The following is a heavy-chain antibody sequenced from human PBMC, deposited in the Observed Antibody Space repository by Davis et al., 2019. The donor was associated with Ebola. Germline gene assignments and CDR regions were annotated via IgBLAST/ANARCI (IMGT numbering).Heavy chain of an antibody. D-gene: IGHD3-16*01. Sequence: ASVKVSCKASGYTFTSYAMHWVRQAPGQRLEWMGWINAGNGNTKYSQKFQGRVTITRDTSASTAYMELSSLRSEDTAVYYCARGLLGDNWFDPWGQGTLVTVSS. CDR3: ARGLLGDNWFDP. CDR1: GYTFTSYA. J-gene: IGHJ5*02. CDR2: INAGNGNT. V-gene: IGHV1-3*01.